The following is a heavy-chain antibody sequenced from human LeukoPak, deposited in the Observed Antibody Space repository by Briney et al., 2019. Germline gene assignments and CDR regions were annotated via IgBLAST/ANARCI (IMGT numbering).Heavy chain of an antibody. CDR3: ARGEAAGYCSGGSCRNFDY. V-gene: IGHV1-46*03. CDR1: GCTFTSYY. CDR2: INPSGGST. D-gene: IGHD2-15*01. Sequence: ASVKVSCKASGCTFTSYYMHWVRQAPGQGLEWMGIINPSGGSTSYAQKFQGRVTMTRDTSTSTVYMELSSLRPEDTAVYYCARGEAAGYCSGGSCRNFDYWGQGTLVTVSS. J-gene: IGHJ4*02.